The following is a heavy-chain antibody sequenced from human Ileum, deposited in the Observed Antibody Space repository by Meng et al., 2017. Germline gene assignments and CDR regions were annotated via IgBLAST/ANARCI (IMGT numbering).Heavy chain of an antibody. J-gene: IGHJ4*02. V-gene: IGHV3-48*03. D-gene: IGHD3-10*01. Sequence: GESLKISCAASGFIFSSYEMNWIRQAPGKGLEWVSYNSDSGNTIYYADSVKGRLTISRDNAKNSLYLQMNSLRAEDTAIYYCARVMVRGVTSFGYWGQGTLVTVSS. CDR3: ARVMVRGVTSFGY. CDR2: NSDSGNTI. CDR1: GFIFSSYE.